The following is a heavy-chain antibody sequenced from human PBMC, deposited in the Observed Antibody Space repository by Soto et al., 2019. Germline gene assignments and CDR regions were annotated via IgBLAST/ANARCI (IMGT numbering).Heavy chain of an antibody. Sequence: GVSLRLSCAASGCTFSSYAMSWVRQAPGQGLEWVSAISGSGGSTYYADSVKGRFTISRDNSKNTLYLQMNSLRAEDTAVYYCAKIPPGYSYGYFYFDYWGQGTLVTSPQ. CDR3: AKIPPGYSYGYFYFDY. CDR1: GCTFSSYA. V-gene: IGHV3-23*01. CDR2: ISGSGGST. J-gene: IGHJ4*02. D-gene: IGHD5-18*01.